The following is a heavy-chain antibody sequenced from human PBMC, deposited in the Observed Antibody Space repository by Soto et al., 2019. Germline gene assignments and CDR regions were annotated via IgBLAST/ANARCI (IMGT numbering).Heavy chain of an antibody. CDR1: GFTFSGSA. CDR3: AKDGIANNGVWEAFDV. CDR2: IRDKPDNYAT. D-gene: IGHD2-8*01. J-gene: IGHJ3*01. V-gene: IGHV3-73*01. Sequence: GGSLRLSCAASGFTFSGSAIHWVRQASGKGLEWVGRIRDKPDNYATAYAASVKGRFTISRDDSKDTAYLQMNSLKTEDTAVYYCAKDGIANNGVWEAFDVWGQGTKVTVSS.